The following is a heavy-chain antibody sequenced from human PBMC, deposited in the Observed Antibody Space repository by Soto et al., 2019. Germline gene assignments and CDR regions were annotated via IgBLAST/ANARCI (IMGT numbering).Heavy chain of an antibody. CDR3: TRHVDPLWATEDAFDI. CDR1: GFTFSGSA. V-gene: IGHV3-73*01. Sequence: EVQLVESGGGLVQPGGSLKLSCAASGFTFSGSAMHWVRQAFGKGLEWVGRIRSKANSYATAYAASVKGRFTISRDDSKNTAYLQMNSLKTEDTAVYYCTRHVDPLWATEDAFDIWGQGTMVTVSS. D-gene: IGHD5-18*01. J-gene: IGHJ3*02. CDR2: IRSKANSYAT.